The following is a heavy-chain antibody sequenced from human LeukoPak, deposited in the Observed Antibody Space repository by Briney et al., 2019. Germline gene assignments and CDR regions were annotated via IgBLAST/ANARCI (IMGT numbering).Heavy chain of an antibody. CDR3: ARRVVLRYFDPDAFDI. Sequence: GESLKISCKGSGYSFTSYWIGWVLQMPGKGLEWMVIIYPGDSDTRYSPSFQGQVTISAAKSISTAYLQWSSLKASDTAMYYCARRVVLRYFDPDAFDIWGQGTMVTVSS. CDR1: GYSFTSYW. D-gene: IGHD3-9*01. J-gene: IGHJ3*02. CDR2: IYPGDSDT. V-gene: IGHV5-51*01.